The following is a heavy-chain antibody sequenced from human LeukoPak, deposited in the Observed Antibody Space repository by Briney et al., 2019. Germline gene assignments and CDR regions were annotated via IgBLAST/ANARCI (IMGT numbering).Heavy chain of an antibody. CDR3: ARRNHDFWSGFKPYYYYMDV. CDR1: GGSISSGSYY. CDR2: IYSSGST. D-gene: IGHD3-3*01. J-gene: IGHJ6*03. V-gene: IGHV4-61*02. Sequence: SETLSLTCTVSGGSISSGSYYWSWIRQPAGKGLERVGRIYSSGSTNYNPSLKSRVTISVDTSNNQFSLKLSSVTAADTAVYYCARRNHDFWSGFKPYYYYMDVWGKGTTVTVSS.